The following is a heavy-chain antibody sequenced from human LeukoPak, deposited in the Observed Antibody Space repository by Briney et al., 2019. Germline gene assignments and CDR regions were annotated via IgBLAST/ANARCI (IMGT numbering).Heavy chain of an antibody. D-gene: IGHD1-26*01. V-gene: IGHV4-59*08. CDR3: ARLTGGGSYWGYFDY. CDR2: IHYNGST. J-gene: IGHJ4*02. CDR1: RGSIRSHY. Sequence: SETLSLTCTVSRGSIRSHYWSWIRQPPGKGLEWIGYIHYNGSTNYSPSLKSRVTISLDTSKSQFSLNLSSVTAADTAIYYCARLTGGGSYWGYFDYWGQGNLVTVSS.